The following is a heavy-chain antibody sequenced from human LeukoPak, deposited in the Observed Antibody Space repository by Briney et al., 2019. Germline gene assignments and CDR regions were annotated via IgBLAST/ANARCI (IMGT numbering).Heavy chain of an antibody. CDR3: ARDQRPGWGEYFQH. V-gene: IGHV3-33*01. J-gene: IGHJ1*01. CDR2: IWYDGSNK. CDR1: EFTFSSYG. Sequence: AGGSLRLSCAASEFTFSSYGMHWVRQAPGKGLEWVAVIWYDGSNKYYAASVKGRFTISRDNSKNTVYLQMNSLRVEDTAVYYCARDQRPGWGEYFQHWGQGTLVTVSS. D-gene: IGHD3-16*01.